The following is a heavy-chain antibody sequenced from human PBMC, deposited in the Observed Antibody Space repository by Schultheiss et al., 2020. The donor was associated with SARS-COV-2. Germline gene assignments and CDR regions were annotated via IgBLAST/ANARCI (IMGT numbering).Heavy chain of an antibody. V-gene: IGHV3-23*01. D-gene: IGHD5-24*01. CDR2: ISGSGGST. J-gene: IGHJ5*02. CDR3: AKGTRDGYRSRWFDP. CDR1: GFTFSSYW. Sequence: GGSLRLSCAASGFTFSSYWMSWVRQAPGKGLEWVSAISGSGGSTYYADSVKGRFTISRDNSKNTLYLQMNSLRAEDTAVYYCAKGTRDGYRSRWFDPWGQGTLVTVSS.